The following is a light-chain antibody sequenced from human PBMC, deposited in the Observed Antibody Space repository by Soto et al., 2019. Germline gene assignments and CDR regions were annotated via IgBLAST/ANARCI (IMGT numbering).Light chain of an antibody. CDR3: QQSYRTPYT. Sequence: EIVMTQSPATLSVSPGERATLSCRASQSVSSNLAWYQQKPGQAPRLLIYGASTRATGIPARFSGSGSGTEFTLTISSLQSEDFAVYYCQQSYRTPYTFGQGTKLETK. J-gene: IGKJ2*01. CDR1: QSVSSN. V-gene: IGKV3-15*01. CDR2: GAS.